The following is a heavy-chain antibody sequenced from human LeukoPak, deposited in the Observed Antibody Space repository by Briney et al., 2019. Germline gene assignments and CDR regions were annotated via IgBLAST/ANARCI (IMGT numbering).Heavy chain of an antibody. Sequence: ASVKVSCKASGYTFTAYYIHWVRQAPGQGLEWMGRINPNSGGTNYAQNFQGRVTMTRDTSISTAYMELRSLRSDDTAVYYCARESHVERDDYWGQGTRVTVSS. V-gene: IGHV1-2*06. CDR1: GYTFTAYY. J-gene: IGHJ4*02. CDR3: ARESHVERDDY. D-gene: IGHD3-10*02. CDR2: INPNSGGT.